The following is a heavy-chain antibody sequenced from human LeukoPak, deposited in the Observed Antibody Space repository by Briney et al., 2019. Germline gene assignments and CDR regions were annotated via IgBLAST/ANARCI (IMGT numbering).Heavy chain of an antibody. CDR1: GGSISSYY. CDR2: IYYSGST. Sequence: PSETLSLTCTVSGGSISSYYWSWIRKPPGKGLEWIGYIYYSGSTNYNPSLKSRVTISVDTSKNQFSLKLSSVTAADTAVYYCARHAYYYGSGNWFDPWGQGTLVTVSS. D-gene: IGHD3-10*01. J-gene: IGHJ5*02. V-gene: IGHV4-59*08. CDR3: ARHAYYYGSGNWFDP.